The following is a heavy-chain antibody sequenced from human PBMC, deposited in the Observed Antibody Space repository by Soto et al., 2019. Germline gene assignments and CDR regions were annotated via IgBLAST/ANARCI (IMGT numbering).Heavy chain of an antibody. V-gene: IGHV3-15*07. J-gene: IGHJ4*02. CDR3: STELGSHFANPLNY. D-gene: IGHD1-26*01. Sequence: VRLVESGGGLVEPGGSLRLSCAGSGFPFAYAWMSWVRQAPGKGLEWVGRVRSKPDGETLEYAAPVKGRFTISRDDSQNTLYLQMNSLETEDTAVYYCSTELGSHFANPLNYWGQGTLVTVSS. CDR1: GFPFAYAW. CDR2: VRSKPDGETL.